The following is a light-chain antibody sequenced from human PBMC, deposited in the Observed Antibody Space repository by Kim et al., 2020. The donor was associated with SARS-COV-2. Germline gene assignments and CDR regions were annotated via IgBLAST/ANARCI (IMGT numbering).Light chain of an antibody. J-gene: IGKJ2*01. V-gene: IGKV3-20*01. CDR3: QYYGASPYT. Sequence: LSPGETATLSCRPSPAVTSSSVAWYQQKPGQAPGLVIYGTSNRASGIPDRFSGSGSGTDFTLTINRLEPEDFAVYYCQYYGASPYTFGQGTKLEIK. CDR1: PAVTSSS. CDR2: GTS.